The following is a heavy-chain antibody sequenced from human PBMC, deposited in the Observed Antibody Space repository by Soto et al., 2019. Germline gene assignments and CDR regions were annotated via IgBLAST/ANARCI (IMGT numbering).Heavy chain of an antibody. D-gene: IGHD2-2*01. V-gene: IGHV3-9*01. CDR1: GFTVDDYA. J-gene: IGHJ4*02. CDR3: AKTTLGYCSSTSCYHFDY. CDR2: ISWNSGSI. Sequence: EVQLVESGGGLVQPGRSLRLSCAASGFTVDDYAMHWVRQAPGKGLEWVSGISWNSGSIGYADSVKGRFTISRDNAKNSLYLQMNSLRAEDTALYYCAKTTLGYCSSTSCYHFDYWGQGTLVTVSS.